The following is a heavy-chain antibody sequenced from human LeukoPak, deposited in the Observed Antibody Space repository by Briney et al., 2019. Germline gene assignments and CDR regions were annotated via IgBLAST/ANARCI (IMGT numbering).Heavy chain of an antibody. CDR3: AKWRSGYPNYYFDY. CDR1: GFTFSSYA. Sequence: GGSLRLSCAASGFTFSSYAMSWVRQAPGKGLEWVSGLSYSGGTTYYADSVKGRFTISRDNSKNTLYLQMNSLRAEDTAVYYCAKWRSGYPNYYFDYWGQGTLVTVSS. CDR2: LSYSGGTT. V-gene: IGHV3-23*01. J-gene: IGHJ4*02. D-gene: IGHD3-22*01.